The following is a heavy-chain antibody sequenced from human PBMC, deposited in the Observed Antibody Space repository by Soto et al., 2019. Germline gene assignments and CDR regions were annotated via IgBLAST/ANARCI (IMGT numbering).Heavy chain of an antibody. D-gene: IGHD5-12*01. CDR2: IYPGDSDT. CDR3: ARHLSVVGYRAFDI. V-gene: IGHV5-51*01. J-gene: IGHJ3*02. CDR1: GDSFTSYW. Sequence: PXDSLTISCKGSGDSFTSYWIGWVRQMPGKGLEWMGIIYPGDSDTRYSPSFQGQVTISADKSISTAYLQWSSLKASDTAMYYCARHLSVVGYRAFDIWGQGTMVTVSS.